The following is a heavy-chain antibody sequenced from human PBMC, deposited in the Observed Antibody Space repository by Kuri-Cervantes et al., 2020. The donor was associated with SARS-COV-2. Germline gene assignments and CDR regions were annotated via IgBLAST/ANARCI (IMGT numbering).Heavy chain of an antibody. V-gene: IGHV2-70*04. D-gene: IGHD2-15*01. CDR1: GFSLSTSGMR. CDR3: ARFPTVVVPAATVVYYYYGLDV. J-gene: IGHJ6*02. CDR2: IDWNDDK. Sequence: SGPTLVKPTQTLTLTCTFSGFSLSTSGMRVSWIRQPPGKALEWLAHIDWNDDKFYTTSLRTRLTISKDTSKNQVVLRLTNVDPVDTATYYCARFPTVVVPAATVVYYYYGLDVWGQRTTVTVSS.